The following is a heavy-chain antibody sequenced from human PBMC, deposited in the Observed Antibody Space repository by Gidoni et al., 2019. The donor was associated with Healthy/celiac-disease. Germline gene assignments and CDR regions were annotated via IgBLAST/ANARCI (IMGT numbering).Heavy chain of an antibody. CDR2: ISGSGGST. J-gene: IGHJ5*02. Sequence: EVQLLESGGGLVQPGGSLRLSCAASGFTFSSYAMSWVRQAPGKGLAWVSAISGSGGSTYYADSVKGRFTISRDNSKNTLYLQMNSLRAEDTAVYYCAKDARGYDILTGYPPRWFDPWGQGTLVTVSS. CDR1: GFTFSSYA. CDR3: AKDARGYDILTGYPPRWFDP. D-gene: IGHD3-9*01. V-gene: IGHV3-23*01.